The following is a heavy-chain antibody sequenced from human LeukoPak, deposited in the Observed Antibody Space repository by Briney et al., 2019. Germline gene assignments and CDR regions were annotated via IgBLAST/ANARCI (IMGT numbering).Heavy chain of an antibody. Sequence: ASVRVSCKASGYTFTGYYMHWVRQAPGQGLEWMGWINPNSGGTNYAQKFQGRVTMTRDTSISTAYMELSRLRSDDTAVYYCAWDSSGYYYFDYWGQGTLVTVSS. V-gene: IGHV1-2*02. CDR1: GYTFTGYY. CDR3: AWDSSGYYYFDY. CDR2: INPNSGGT. J-gene: IGHJ4*02. D-gene: IGHD3-22*01.